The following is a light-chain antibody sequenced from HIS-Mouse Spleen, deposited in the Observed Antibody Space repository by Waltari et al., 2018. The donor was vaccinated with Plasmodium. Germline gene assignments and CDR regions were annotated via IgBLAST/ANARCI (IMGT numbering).Light chain of an antibody. V-gene: IGLV1-44*01. CDR3: AAWDDSLNGVV. CDR1: RSTIGSNT. CDR2: SNN. J-gene: IGLJ2*01. Sequence: QPVLTQPPSAPGTPGQRVTISCSGSRSTIGSNTVNWYQQLPGTAPKLLIYSNNQRPSGVPDRFSGSKAGTSASLAISGLQSEDEADYYCAAWDDSLNGVVFGGGTKLTVL.